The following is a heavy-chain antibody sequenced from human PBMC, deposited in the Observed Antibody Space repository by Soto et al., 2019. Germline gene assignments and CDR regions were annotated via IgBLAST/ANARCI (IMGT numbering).Heavy chain of an antibody. Sequence: QVPLQESGPGLVKPSQTLSLACTVSGGSIRSGGYYWSWIRQHPGKGLEWIGYIYYSGSTYHNPSLKSRVTISADTSKNQFSLKLSSVTAADTAVYYCARGSRRDTAMVLDAFDSWGQGTMVTVSS. CDR2: IYYSGST. J-gene: IGHJ3*02. V-gene: IGHV4-31*03. CDR1: GGSIRSGGYY. CDR3: ARGSRRDTAMVLDAFDS. D-gene: IGHD5-18*01.